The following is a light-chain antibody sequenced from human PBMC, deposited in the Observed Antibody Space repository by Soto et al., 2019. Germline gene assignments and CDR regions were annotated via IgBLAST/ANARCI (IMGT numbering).Light chain of an antibody. CDR2: GAS. V-gene: IGKV3D-20*02. Sequence: EIILTQSPDTLSLSPGERATLSCRSSQTVSSNYLAWYQQKPGQAPRLLIYGASSRATGIPDRFSGSGSGTDFTLTISSLEPEDFAVYYCQQRSNWPPITFGQGTRLEIK. CDR3: QQRSNWPPIT. CDR1: QTVSSNY. J-gene: IGKJ5*01.